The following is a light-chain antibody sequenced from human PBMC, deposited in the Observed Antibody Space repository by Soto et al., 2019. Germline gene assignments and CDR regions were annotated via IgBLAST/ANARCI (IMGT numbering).Light chain of an antibody. CDR1: QSVSSNY. CDR3: QQYGSSPLT. Sequence: EIELTQVPGGKSFSPGERLTLSYRPSQSVSSNYLAWYQQERGQAPRLLIYGASSRATDIPDRFSGSGSGTDFTLTISRLDPEDFAVYYCQQYGSSPLTFGGGTKVDIK. V-gene: IGKV3-20*01. CDR2: GAS. J-gene: IGKJ4*01.